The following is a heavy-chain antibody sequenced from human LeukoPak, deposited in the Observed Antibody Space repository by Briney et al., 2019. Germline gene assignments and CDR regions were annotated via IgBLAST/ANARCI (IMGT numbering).Heavy chain of an antibody. D-gene: IGHD2-8*02. J-gene: IGHJ4*02. CDR2: IFPSGGEI. CDR3: ATYRQVLLPFDS. V-gene: IGHV3-23*01. CDR1: GFTFSTFA. Sequence: GGSLRLSCAASGFTFSTFAMIWVRQPPGKGLEWVSSIFPSGGEIHYADSVRGRFTISRDNSKSTLSLQMNSLRAEDTAIYYCATYRQVLLPFDSWGQGTLVTVSS.